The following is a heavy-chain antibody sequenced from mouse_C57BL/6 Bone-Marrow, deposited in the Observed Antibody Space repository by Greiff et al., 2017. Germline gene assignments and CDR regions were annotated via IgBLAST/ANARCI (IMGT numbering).Heavy chain of an antibody. CDR3: ARHPSYGSSYGYFDY. D-gene: IGHD1-1*01. J-gene: IGHJ2*01. CDR2: ISSGSSPI. V-gene: IGHV5-17*01. CDR1: GFTFSDYG. Sequence: EVKLQESGGGLVKPGGSLKLSCAASGFTFSDYGMHWVRQAPEKGLEWVAYISSGSSPIYYAATVKGRFTISRDNAKNTLFLQMTSLRSEDTAMYYCARHPSYGSSYGYFDYWGQGTTLTVSS.